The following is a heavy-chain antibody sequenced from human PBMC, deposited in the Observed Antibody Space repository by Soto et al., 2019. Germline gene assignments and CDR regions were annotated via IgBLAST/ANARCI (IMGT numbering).Heavy chain of an antibody. V-gene: IGHV4-4*02. Sequence: LSLTCAVSGDSIKTNYWWSWVRQPPGKGLEWIGEVYHHGLTNYNPSLKSRVTMSVDTSRNQFSLRLTSVTAADTAIYYCARDAAVPGESDRFDYWGQGTLVTVSS. CDR3: ARDAAVPGESDRFDY. CDR1: GDSIKTNYW. J-gene: IGHJ4*02. CDR2: VYHHGLT. D-gene: IGHD6-19*01.